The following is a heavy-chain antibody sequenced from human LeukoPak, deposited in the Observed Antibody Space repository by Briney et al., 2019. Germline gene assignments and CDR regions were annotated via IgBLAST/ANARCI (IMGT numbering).Heavy chain of an antibody. Sequence: GGSLRLSCAASGFTFSSYSMNWVRQAPGKGLEWVSSISSSISYIYYADSVKGRFTISRDNAKNSLYLQMNSLRAEDTAVYYCARDRIVQAFDIWGQGTMVTVSS. CDR3: ARDRIVQAFDI. D-gene: IGHD2/OR15-2a*01. CDR1: GFTFSSYS. V-gene: IGHV3-21*01. J-gene: IGHJ3*02. CDR2: ISSSISYI.